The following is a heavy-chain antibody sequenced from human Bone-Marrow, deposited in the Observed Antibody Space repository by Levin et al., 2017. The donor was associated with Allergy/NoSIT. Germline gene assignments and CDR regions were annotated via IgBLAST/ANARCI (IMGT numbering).Heavy chain of an antibody. CDR1: GFTVSSNY. D-gene: IGHD1-1*01. V-gene: IGHV3-53*01. J-gene: IGHJ2*01. CDR3: ARDPGVRGNYYWYFDL. CDR2: IYSGTGT. Sequence: GGSLRLSCAASGFTVSSNYMSWVRQAPGKGLEWVSVIYSGTGTNYADSVKGRFTISRDNSKNTLYLQMNSLRAEDTAVYYCARDPGVRGNYYWYFDLWGRGTLVTVSS.